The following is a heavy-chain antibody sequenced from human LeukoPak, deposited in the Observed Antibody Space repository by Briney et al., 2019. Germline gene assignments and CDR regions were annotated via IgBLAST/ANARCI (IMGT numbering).Heavy chain of an antibody. CDR1: GYTLTELS. V-gene: IGHV1-24*01. D-gene: IGHD3/OR15-3a*01. CDR3: ATEGLRTGSSPYYFDY. CDR2: FDPEDGET. Sequence: SVQVSCKVSGYTLTELSMHWVRQAPGKGLEWMGGFDPEDGETIYAQKFQGRVTMTEDTSTDTAYMELSSLRSEDTAVYYCATEGLRTGSSPYYFDYWGQGTLVTVSS. J-gene: IGHJ4*02.